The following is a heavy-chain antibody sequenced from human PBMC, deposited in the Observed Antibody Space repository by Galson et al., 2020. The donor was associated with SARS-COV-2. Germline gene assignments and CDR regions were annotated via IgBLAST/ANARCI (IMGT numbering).Heavy chain of an antibody. CDR3: AKEFHLLENAFDI. Sequence: GGSLRLSCVASGFSFDDYAMYWVRQAPGKGLEWVSGISWNSGTIGYADSVKGRFTISRDNAKNSLFLQMNSLNTEDTALYYCAKEFHLLENAFDIWGPGTMVTVSS. CDR2: ISWNSGTI. CDR1: GFSFDDYA. D-gene: IGHD2-2*01. V-gene: IGHV3-9*01. J-gene: IGHJ3*02.